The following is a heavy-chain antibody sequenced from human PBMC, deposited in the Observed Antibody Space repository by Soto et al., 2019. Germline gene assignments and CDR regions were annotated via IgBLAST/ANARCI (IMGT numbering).Heavy chain of an antibody. D-gene: IGHD5-12*01. CDR2: IIPIFGTA. V-gene: IGHV1-69*13. CDR3: ARDYGDGYNYLPLVY. Sequence: SVKVSCKSSGGTFSSYAISWVRQAPGQGLEWMGGIIPIFGTANYAQKFQGRVTITADESTSTAYMELSSLRSEDTAVYYCARDYGDGYNYLPLVYWGQGTLVTVSS. CDR1: GGTFSSYA. J-gene: IGHJ4*02.